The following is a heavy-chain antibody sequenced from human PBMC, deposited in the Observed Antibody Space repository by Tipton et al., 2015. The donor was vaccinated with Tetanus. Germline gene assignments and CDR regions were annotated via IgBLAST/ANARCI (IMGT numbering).Heavy chain of an antibody. CDR3: ARDRGFTTYNYFDP. Sequence: LRLSCTASGDSITSNYWSWIRQPAGKGPEWIGRIYINGRNNYNPSLKSRVTMSIDTSKNQFSLNLRSVTAADTAVYYCARDRGFTTYNYFDPWGQGTLVTVSS. J-gene: IGHJ5*02. V-gene: IGHV4-4*07. CDR2: IYINGRN. D-gene: IGHD3-22*01. CDR1: GDSITSNY.